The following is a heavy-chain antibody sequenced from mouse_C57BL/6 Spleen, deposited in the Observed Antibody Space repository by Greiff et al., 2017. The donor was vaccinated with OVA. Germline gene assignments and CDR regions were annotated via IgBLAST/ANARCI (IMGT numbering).Heavy chain of an antibody. D-gene: IGHD1-1*02. CDR2: IYPSDSET. CDR1: GYTFTSYW. CDR3: ARTGGGSYGYFDV. Sequence: QVQLQQPGAELVRPGSSVKLSCKASGYTFTSYWMDWVKQRPGQGLEWIGNIYPSDSETHYNQKFKDKATLTVDKSSSTAYMQLSSLTSEDSAVYYCARTGGGSYGYFDVWGTGTTVTVSS. V-gene: IGHV1-61*01. J-gene: IGHJ1*03.